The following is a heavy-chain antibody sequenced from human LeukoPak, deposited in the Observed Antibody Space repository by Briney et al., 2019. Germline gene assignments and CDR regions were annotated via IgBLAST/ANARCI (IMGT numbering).Heavy chain of an antibody. J-gene: IGHJ4*02. CDR1: GFTFSSYA. Sequence: GGSLRLSCAASGFTFSSYAMSWVRQAPGKGLEWVSSISSSSSYIYYADSVKGRFTISRDNAKNSLYLQMNSLRAEDTAVYYCARGSGYSYGYSPSDYWGQGTLVTVSS. V-gene: IGHV3-21*01. CDR2: ISSSSSYI. CDR3: ARGSGYSYGYSPSDY. D-gene: IGHD5-18*01.